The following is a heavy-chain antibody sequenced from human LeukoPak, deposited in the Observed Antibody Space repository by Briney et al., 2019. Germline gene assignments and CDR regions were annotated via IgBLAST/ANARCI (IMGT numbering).Heavy chain of an antibody. J-gene: IGHJ4*02. D-gene: IGHD5-18*01. CDR1: GFTFDDYA. CDR2: INWNSGSI. Sequence: GRSLRLSCAASGFTFDDYAMHWVRQAPGKGLEWVSGINWNSGSIGYADSVKGRFTISRDNAKNSLYLQMNSLRAEDTALYYCAKDGYSYGFLFNYWGQGTLVTVSS. V-gene: IGHV3-9*01. CDR3: AKDGYSYGFLFNY.